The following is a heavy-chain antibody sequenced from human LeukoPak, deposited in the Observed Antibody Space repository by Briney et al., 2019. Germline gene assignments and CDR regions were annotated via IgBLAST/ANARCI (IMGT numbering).Heavy chain of an antibody. Sequence: ASVKVSCKASGYTFTGYYMHWVRQAPGQGLEWMGWINPNSGGTIYAQKFQGRVTMTRDTSISTAYMELSRLRSDDTAVYYCASITFFGVLAFDYGGQGPLVTVPS. D-gene: IGHD3-3*01. V-gene: IGHV1-2*02. J-gene: IGHJ4*02. CDR2: INPNSGGT. CDR1: GYTFTGYY. CDR3: ASITFFGVLAFDY.